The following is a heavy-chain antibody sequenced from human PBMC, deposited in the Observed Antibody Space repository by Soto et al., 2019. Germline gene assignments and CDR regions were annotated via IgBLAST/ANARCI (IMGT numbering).Heavy chain of an antibody. CDR3: ARHDYDILTGYPPSSGMDV. CDR2: IDPSDSYT. Sequence: PGESLKSSCKGSGYSFTSYWISWVRQMPGKGLEWMGRIDPSDSYTNYSPSFQGHVTISADKSISTAYLQWSSLRASDTAMYYCARHDYDILTGYPPSSGMDVWGQGTTATVS. V-gene: IGHV5-10-1*01. D-gene: IGHD3-9*01. CDR1: GYSFTSYW. J-gene: IGHJ6*02.